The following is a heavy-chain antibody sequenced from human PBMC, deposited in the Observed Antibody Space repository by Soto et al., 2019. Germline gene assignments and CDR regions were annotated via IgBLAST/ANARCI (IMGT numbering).Heavy chain of an antibody. J-gene: IGHJ4*02. CDR2: IYHSGST. Sequence: QLQLQESGSGLVKPSQTLSLTCAVSGGSISSGGYSWSWIRQPPGKGLERIGYIYHSGSTYYNPSLKSRVTISADRSKNQFSLKLSSVTAADTAVYYCASGSRFGEIDDYWGQGTLVTVSS. CDR3: ASGSRFGEIDDY. D-gene: IGHD3-10*01. CDR1: GGSISSGGYS. V-gene: IGHV4-30-2*01.